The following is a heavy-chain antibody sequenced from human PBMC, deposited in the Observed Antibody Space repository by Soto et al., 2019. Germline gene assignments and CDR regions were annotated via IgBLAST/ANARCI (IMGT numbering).Heavy chain of an antibody. D-gene: IGHD1-26*01. V-gene: IGHV4-39*01. CDR2: IYYTGST. CDR1: GGSISSSTYY. Sequence: PSETLSLTCTVSGGSISSSTYYWGWIRQPPGKGLEWIGSIYYTGSTYYKPSLKSRVTISEDTSKNQFSLKVRSVTAADTATYYCARQRSGSYDFDYWGQGTLVTVS. CDR3: ARQRSGSYDFDY. J-gene: IGHJ4*02.